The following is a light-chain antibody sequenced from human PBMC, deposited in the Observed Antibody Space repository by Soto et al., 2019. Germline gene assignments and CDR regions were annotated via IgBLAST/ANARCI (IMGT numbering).Light chain of an antibody. J-gene: IGKJ3*01. CDR3: QQSYSTPFT. V-gene: IGKV1-39*01. CDR2: AAA. CDR1: QSISSY. Sequence: DIQMTQSPSSLSASVGDRVTITCRASQSISSYLNWYQQKPGKVPKLLIYAAASLQSGVPSRFSGSGSGTDFTLTISSLQPEDFATYYCQQSYSTPFTVGPGTKVDNK.